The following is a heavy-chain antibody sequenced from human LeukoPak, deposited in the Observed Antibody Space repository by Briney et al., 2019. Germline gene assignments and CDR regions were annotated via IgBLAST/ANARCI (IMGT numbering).Heavy chain of an antibody. D-gene: IGHD3-10*01. CDR3: ARESNYHGSGTGWFDP. CDR1: GGSISSGSYS. CDR2: IYYSGST. Sequence: SETLSLTRTVSGGSISSGSYSWSWIRQPPGKGLEWIGYIYYSGSTYYNPSLKSRVTISVDTSKNQFSLKLSSVTAADTAVYYCARESNYHGSGTGWFDPWGQGTLVTVSS. J-gene: IGHJ5*02. V-gene: IGHV4-30-4*07.